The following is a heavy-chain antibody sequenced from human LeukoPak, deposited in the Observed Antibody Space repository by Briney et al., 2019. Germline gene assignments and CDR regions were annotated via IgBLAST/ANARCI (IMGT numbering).Heavy chain of an antibody. CDR2: INHSGST. Sequence: SETLSLTCAVYGGSFSGYYWSWIRQPPGKGLEWIGEINHSGSTNYNPSLKSRVTISVDTSKNQFSLKLSSVTAADTAVYYCARVGGTLFWSGYLNCYYYGMDVWGQGTTVTVSS. D-gene: IGHD3-3*01. V-gene: IGHV4-34*01. J-gene: IGHJ6*02. CDR3: ARVGGTLFWSGYLNCYYYGMDV. CDR1: GGSFSGYY.